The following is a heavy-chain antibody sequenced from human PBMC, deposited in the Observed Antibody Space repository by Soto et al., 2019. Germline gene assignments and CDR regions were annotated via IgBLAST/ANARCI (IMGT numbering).Heavy chain of an antibody. Sequence: QVQLQQWGAGLLKPSETLSLTCAVYGGSFSGYYWSWIRQPPGKGLEWIGEINHSGSTNYNPSLKSRVTIAVDTSQNQFSLKLSSVTAADTAVYYCASGPAARGKGNWFDPWGQGTLVTVSS. V-gene: IGHV4-34*01. J-gene: IGHJ5*02. CDR1: GGSFSGYY. D-gene: IGHD6-6*01. CDR3: ASGPAARGKGNWFDP. CDR2: INHSGST.